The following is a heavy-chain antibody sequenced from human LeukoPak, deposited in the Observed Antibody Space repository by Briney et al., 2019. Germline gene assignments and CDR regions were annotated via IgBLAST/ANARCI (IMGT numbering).Heavy chain of an antibody. V-gene: IGHV3-23*01. CDR1: EFTFSTYA. Sequence: GGSLRLSCAASEFTFSTYAMSWVRQAPGKGLEWVSAISGSGGSTFYADSVKGRFTISRDNSKNTLYLQMNSLRAEDTAVYYCAKDGGRLPYYVMDVWGQGTTVTVSS. CDR2: ISGSGGST. J-gene: IGHJ6*02. CDR3: AKDGGRLPYYVMDV. D-gene: IGHD6-19*01.